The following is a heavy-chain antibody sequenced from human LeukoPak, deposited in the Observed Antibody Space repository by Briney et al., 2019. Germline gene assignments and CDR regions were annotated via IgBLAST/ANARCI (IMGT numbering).Heavy chain of an antibody. D-gene: IGHD6-19*01. CDR1: GFTFSSYA. J-gene: IGHJ4*02. CDR3: AKGRSGWYPPIDY. V-gene: IGHV3-23*01. CDR2: IIGGGDST. Sequence: GGSLRLSCAASGFTFSSYAMSWVRQAPGKGLEWVSAIIGGGDSTSYADSVKGRFTISRDNSKNTLYLQMNSLRPEDTAVYYCAKGRSGWYPPIDYWGPGTLVTVSS.